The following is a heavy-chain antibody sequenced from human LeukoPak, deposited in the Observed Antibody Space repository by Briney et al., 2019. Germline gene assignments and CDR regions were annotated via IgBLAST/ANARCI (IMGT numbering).Heavy chain of an antibody. Sequence: GGSLRLSCAASGFTFSSYTMNWVRQAPGKGLEWLSSISSSSNYIYYADSVKGRFTISRDNAKNSLYLQMNSLRAEDTAVYYCARDSGSGSYWGQGTLVTVSS. D-gene: IGHD3-10*01. CDR3: ARDSGSGSY. J-gene: IGHJ4*02. V-gene: IGHV3-21*01. CDR2: ISSSSNYI. CDR1: GFTFSSYT.